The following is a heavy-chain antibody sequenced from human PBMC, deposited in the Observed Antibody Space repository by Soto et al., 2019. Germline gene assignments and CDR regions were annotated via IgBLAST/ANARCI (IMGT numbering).Heavy chain of an antibody. CDR3: ARGHIVATIYYFDY. Sequence: ASVKVSCKASGYTFTSYGISWVRQAPGQGLEWMGWISAYNGNTNYVQKLQGRVTMTTDTSTSTAYMELRSLRSDDTAVYYCARGHIVATIYYFDYWGQGTLVTVSS. CDR2: ISAYNGNT. J-gene: IGHJ4*02. D-gene: IGHD5-12*01. V-gene: IGHV1-18*01. CDR1: GYTFTSYG.